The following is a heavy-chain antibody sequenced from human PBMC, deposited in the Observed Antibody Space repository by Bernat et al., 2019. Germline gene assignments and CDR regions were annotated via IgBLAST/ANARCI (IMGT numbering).Heavy chain of an antibody. CDR1: GFTFSNYE. J-gene: IGHJ4*02. CDR2: ITATGDST. D-gene: IGHD2-21*02. Sequence: EVQLVESGGGLVQPGGSLRLSCAASGFTFSNYEFNWVRQAPGKGLEWVSYITATGDSTYYAGSVRGRFTVYRDNAEKSLYLQMHSLRAEDTATYYCAREELNCGGDCFAVWGQGTLVTVSS. V-gene: IGHV3-48*03. CDR3: AREELNCGGDCFAV.